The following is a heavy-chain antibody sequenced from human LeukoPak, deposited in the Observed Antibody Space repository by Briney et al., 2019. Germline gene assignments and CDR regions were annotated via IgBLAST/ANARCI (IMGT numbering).Heavy chain of an antibody. CDR3: ARQLIYEAYFDF. Sequence: GGSLRLSCVASGFPFDRYWMSWVRQAPGKGLEWVANIKHDGSEKNFVDSVKGRFTISRDNAENSLFLQMNSLRADDTAVYFCARQLIYEAYFDFWGQGTLVTVSS. CDR2: IKHDGSEK. J-gene: IGHJ4*02. CDR1: GFPFDRYW. V-gene: IGHV3-7*01. D-gene: IGHD3-16*01.